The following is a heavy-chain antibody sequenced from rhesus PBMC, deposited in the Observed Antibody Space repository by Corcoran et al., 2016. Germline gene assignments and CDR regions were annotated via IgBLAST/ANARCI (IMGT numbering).Heavy chain of an antibody. CDR3: AKRDDTVGTVDS. CDR1: GYSFTSYW. V-gene: IGHV5-2*01. D-gene: IGHD5-24*01. Sequence: EVQLVQSGAEVKRPGESLKISCKTSGYSFTSYWISWVRQIPGKGLEWMGAIDPSDSDTRYSPSFQGQVTISADKSISTTYLQWSSLKASDSATYYCAKRDDTVGTVDSWGQGVLVTVSS. CDR2: IDPSDSDT. J-gene: IGHJ4*01.